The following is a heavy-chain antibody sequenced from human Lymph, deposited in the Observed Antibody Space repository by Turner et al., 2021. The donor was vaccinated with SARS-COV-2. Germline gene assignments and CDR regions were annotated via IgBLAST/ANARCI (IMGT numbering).Heavy chain of an antibody. CDR2: IYPGGST. J-gene: IGHJ5*02. CDR1: GFTVSSNY. V-gene: IGHV3-66*01. Sequence: EVQLVESGGGVVQPGGSLRLSCTASGFTVSSNYMTWVRQAPGKGLEWVSLIYPGGSTYYADSVKGRFTISRDNSKNTLYLQMNSLRAEDTAVYYCARVYGDYVPWGQGTLVTVSS. CDR3: ARVYGDYVP. D-gene: IGHD4-17*01.